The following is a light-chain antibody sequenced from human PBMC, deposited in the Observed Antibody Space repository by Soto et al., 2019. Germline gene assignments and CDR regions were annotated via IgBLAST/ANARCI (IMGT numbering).Light chain of an antibody. CDR2: EVN. Sequence: QSALTQPASVSGSPGQSITIYCTGASSDIGSYDLVSWYQQNPGKTPRLIIYEVNKRPWGVSNRFSGSKSGNTASLTISGLQAEDEADYYCCSYTSSNTLVFGGGTKVTVL. CDR1: SSDIGSYDL. J-gene: IGLJ2*01. CDR3: CSYTSSNTLV. V-gene: IGLV2-23*02.